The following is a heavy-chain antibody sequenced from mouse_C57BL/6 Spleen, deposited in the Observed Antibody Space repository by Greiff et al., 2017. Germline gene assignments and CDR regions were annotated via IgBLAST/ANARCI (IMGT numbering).Heavy chain of an antibody. CDR2: ISSGSSTI. V-gene: IGHV5-17*01. Sequence: EVKLVESGGGLVKPGGSLKLSCAASGFTFSDYGMHWVRQAPEKGLEWVAYISSGSSTIYYADTVKGRFTISRDNAKNTLYLQMTSLRSEDTAMXYCASNWDSYFDYWGQGTTLTVSS. CDR3: ASNWDSYFDY. D-gene: IGHD4-1*01. J-gene: IGHJ2*01. CDR1: GFTFSDYG.